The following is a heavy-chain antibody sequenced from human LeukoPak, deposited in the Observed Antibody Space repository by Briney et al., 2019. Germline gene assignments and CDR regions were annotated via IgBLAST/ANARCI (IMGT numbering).Heavy chain of an antibody. CDR3: ARDRTAYSYGTLFDY. CDR2: IKQDGSEK. D-gene: IGHD5-12*01. CDR1: GFTFSSYW. V-gene: IGHV3-7*01. J-gene: IGHJ4*02. Sequence: PGGSLRLSCAASGFTFSSYWMSWVRQAPGKGLEWVANIKQDGSEKYYVDSVKGRFTISRDNAKNSLYLQMNSLRAEDTAVYYCARDRTAYSYGTLFDYWGQGTLVTVSS.